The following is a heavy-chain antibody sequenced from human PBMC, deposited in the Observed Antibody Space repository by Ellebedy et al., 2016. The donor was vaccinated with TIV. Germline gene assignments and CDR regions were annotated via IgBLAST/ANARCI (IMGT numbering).Heavy chain of an antibody. CDR2: IIPIFGTA. J-gene: IGHJ6*02. V-gene: IGHV1-69*13. CDR3: ARVLRFLEWLAENPHNYYYYGMDV. Sequence: SVKVSCXASGGTFSSYAISWVRQAPGQGLEWMGGIIPIFGTANYAQKFQGRVTITADESTSTAYMELSSLRSEDTAVYYCARVLRFLEWLAENPHNYYYYGMDVWGQGTTVTVSS. CDR1: GGTFSSYA. D-gene: IGHD3-3*01.